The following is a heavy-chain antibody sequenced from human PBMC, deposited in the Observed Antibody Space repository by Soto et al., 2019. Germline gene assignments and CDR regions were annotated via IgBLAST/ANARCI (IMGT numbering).Heavy chain of an antibody. CDR3: VSDRGYGHASVPYS. CDR1: GFTFGSNG. V-gene: IGHV3-30*03. J-gene: IGHJ4*02. D-gene: IGHD5-18*01. CDR2: ISYDGGLQ. Sequence: QAQLVESGGGVFQPGRSLSLSCQASGFTFGSNGLHWVRQAPATGLEWVAVISYDGGLQHYADSVKGRFTISRDNSKNMVLLQMNSLRAEDTAVYYCVSDRGYGHASVPYSWGQGTLVSVSS.